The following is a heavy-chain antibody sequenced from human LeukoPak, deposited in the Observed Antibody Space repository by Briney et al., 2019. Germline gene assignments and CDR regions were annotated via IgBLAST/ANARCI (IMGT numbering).Heavy chain of an antibody. D-gene: IGHD3-22*01. V-gene: IGHV5-51*01. CDR2: IYPGDSDT. CDR3: ARLYYYDSSGYSGLDY. Sequence: GESLKISCKGSGYSFTSYCIGWVRQMPGKGLEWMGIIYPGDSDTRYSPSFQGQVTISADKSISTAYLQWSSLKASDTAMYYCARLYYYDSSGYSGLDYWGQGTLVTVSS. J-gene: IGHJ4*02. CDR1: GYSFTSYC.